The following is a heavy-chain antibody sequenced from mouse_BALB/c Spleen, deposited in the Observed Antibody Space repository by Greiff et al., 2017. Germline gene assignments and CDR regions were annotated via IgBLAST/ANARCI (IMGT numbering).Heavy chain of an antibody. CDR2: IYPGNSDT. CDR1: GYSFTSYW. V-gene: IGHV1-5*01. Sequence: EVKLVESGTVLARPGASVKMSCKASGYSFTSYWMHWVKQRPGQGLEWIGAIYPGNSDTSYNQKFKGKATLTAVTSASTAYMELSSLTNEDSAVYYCRRFNYEYERPRAYAMDYWGQGTAVTVSP. CDR3: RRFNYEYERPRAYAMDY. D-gene: IGHD2-4*01. J-gene: IGHJ4*01.